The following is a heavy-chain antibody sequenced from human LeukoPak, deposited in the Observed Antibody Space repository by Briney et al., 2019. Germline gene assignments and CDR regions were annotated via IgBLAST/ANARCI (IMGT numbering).Heavy chain of an antibody. CDR1: GGSISYYY. V-gene: IGHV4-4*07. D-gene: IGHD3-10*01. CDR2: IYTSGST. CDR3: AGTPSGRDYFDY. Sequence: SETLSLTCTVSGGSISYYYWSWIRQPAGKGLEWIGRIYTSGSTNYNPSLKSRVTMSVDTSKNQFSLKLSSVTAADTAVYYCAGTPSGRDYFDYWGQGTLVTVSS. J-gene: IGHJ4*02.